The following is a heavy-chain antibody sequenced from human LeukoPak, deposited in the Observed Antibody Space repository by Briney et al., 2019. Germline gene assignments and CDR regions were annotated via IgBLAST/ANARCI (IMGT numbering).Heavy chain of an antibody. V-gene: IGHV4-61*08. Sequence: SETLSLTCTVSGGSVSSGGYYWNWIRQRPGKGLEWIGDIYYIGNTNYNPSLKSRVSISVDTSKNQFSLKLTSVTAADTAVYYCARRGIVAATTPFDYWGQGSLVTVSS. CDR2: IYYIGNT. CDR3: ARRGIVAATTPFDY. J-gene: IGHJ4*02. CDR1: GGSVSSGGYY. D-gene: IGHD5-12*01.